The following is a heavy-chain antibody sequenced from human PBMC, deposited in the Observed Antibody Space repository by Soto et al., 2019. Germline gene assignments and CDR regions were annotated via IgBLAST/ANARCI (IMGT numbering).Heavy chain of an antibody. J-gene: IGHJ6*01. CDR3: ARDPVTSQEVDYYYYGMDV. CDR1: GYTFTSYG. CDR2: ISAYNGNT. Sequence: QVQLVQSGAEVKKPGASVKVSCKASGYTFTSYGISWVRQAPGQGLEWMGWISAYNGNTNYAQKLQGRVTMTTGASTSTAYMGVRSRRSDYIAVYYCARDPVTSQEVDYYYYGMDVCVQGATVTVSS. D-gene: IGHD2-21*02. V-gene: IGHV1-18*03.